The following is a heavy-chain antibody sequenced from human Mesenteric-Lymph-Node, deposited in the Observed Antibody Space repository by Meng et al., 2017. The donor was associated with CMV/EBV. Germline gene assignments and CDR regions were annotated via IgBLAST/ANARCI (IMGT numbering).Heavy chain of an antibody. CDR1: GGSFSGYY. CDR3: ARGSAVYYYYYYGMDV. D-gene: IGHD1-14*01. V-gene: IGHV4-34*01. Sequence: GSLRLSCAVYGGSFSGYYWSWIRQPPGKGLEWIGEINHSGSTNYNPSLKSRVTISVDTSKNQFSLKLSSVTAADTAVYYCARGSAVYYYYYYGMDVWGQGTTVTVSS. CDR2: INHSGST. J-gene: IGHJ6*02.